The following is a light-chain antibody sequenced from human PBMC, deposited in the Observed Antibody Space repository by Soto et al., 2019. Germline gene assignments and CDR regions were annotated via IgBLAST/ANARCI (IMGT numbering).Light chain of an antibody. CDR2: AAF. V-gene: IGKV1-39*01. Sequence: DIQMTQSPYSLSETVGDRVTITSRTSQSISSYLNWYQQKPGNAPKLLIYAAFILQSWVPSRFSGCGSGTDFTLTISSLQPEDFATYYCQQSYSTPQTFGQGTKVDIK. CDR1: QSISSY. CDR3: QQSYSTPQT. J-gene: IGKJ1*01.